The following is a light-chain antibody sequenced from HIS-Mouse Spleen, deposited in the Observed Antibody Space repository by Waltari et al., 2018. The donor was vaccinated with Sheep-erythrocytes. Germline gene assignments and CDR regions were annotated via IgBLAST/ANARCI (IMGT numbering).Light chain of an antibody. CDR1: ALPKKY. V-gene: IGLV3-10*01. CDR2: EDS. Sequence: SYELTQPPSVSVSPGQTARITCSGDALPKKYAYWYQQKSGQAPVLVIYEDSKRTSGIPERCSGSSSGTMATLTISGAQVEDEADYYCYSTDSSGNHRVFGTGTKVTVL. CDR3: YSTDSSGNHRV. J-gene: IGLJ1*01.